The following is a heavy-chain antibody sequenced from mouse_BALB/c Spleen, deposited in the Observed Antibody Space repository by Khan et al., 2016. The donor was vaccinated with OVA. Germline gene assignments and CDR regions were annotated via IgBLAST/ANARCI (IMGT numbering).Heavy chain of an antibody. J-gene: IGHJ2*01. CDR1: GFTFSSYG. CDR2: ISGDSSTI. D-gene: IGHD1-1*01. CDR3: ATSYYYGYYFDY. Sequence: EVELVESGGGLVQPGGSRKLSCAASGFTFSSYGMHWVRQAPEKGLEWVSYISGDSSTIYYADTVKGRFTISRDNTKNTLFLQMTSLMSEDTAMYYCATSYYYGYYFDYWGPGTTRTVSS. V-gene: IGHV5-17*02.